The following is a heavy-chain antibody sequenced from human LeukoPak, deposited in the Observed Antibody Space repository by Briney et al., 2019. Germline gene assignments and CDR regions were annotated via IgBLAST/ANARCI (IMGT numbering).Heavy chain of an antibody. V-gene: IGHV3-53*04. J-gene: IGHJ4*02. D-gene: IGHD6-13*01. CDR2: IYSGGST. Sequence: GGSLRLSCAASGFTVSSNYMSWVRQAPGKGLEWVSVIYSGGSTYYADSVKGRFTISRHNSKNTLYLQMNRLRAEDTAVYYCARGDSSSIDYWGQGTLVTVSS. CDR3: ARGDSSSIDY. CDR1: GFTVSSNY.